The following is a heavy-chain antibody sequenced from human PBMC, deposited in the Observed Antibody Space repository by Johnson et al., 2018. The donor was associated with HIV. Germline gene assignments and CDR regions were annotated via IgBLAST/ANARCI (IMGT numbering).Heavy chain of an antibody. CDR2: IKEDGSQK. CDR1: GFTFSSYA. J-gene: IGHJ3*01. V-gene: IGHV3-7*01. Sequence: VQLVESGGGLVQPGGSLRLSCAASGFTFSSYAMSWVRQAPGKGLEWVANIKEDGSQKYYADSVKGRFTISRDNAKNSLYLQMNSLRGEDTAVYYCARDFRVWGQGTMVTVSS. CDR3: ARDFRV.